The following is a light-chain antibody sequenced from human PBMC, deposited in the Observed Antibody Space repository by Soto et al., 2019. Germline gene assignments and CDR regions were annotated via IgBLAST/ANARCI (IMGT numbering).Light chain of an antibody. Sequence: DIQLTQSPSFLSASVGDRVTITCRASQGISSYLAWFQQKPGRAPNLLIYGASTLQGGVPSRFSGSGSGTDFTLTISSLQPEDFATYYCQQSYSTPRTFGQGTKVDIK. CDR3: QQSYSTPRT. CDR1: QGISSY. CDR2: GAS. V-gene: IGKV1-39*01. J-gene: IGKJ1*01.